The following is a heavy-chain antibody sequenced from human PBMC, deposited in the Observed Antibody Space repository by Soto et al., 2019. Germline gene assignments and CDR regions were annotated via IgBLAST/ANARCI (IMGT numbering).Heavy chain of an antibody. D-gene: IGHD2-8*01. CDR1: GYRVLSYG. V-gene: IGHV1-18*01. CDR3: VRDRPNSNLDF. CDR2: INTETGNT. J-gene: IGHJ4*02. Sequence: QVQLVQSGAEVKKPGASVKVSCTASGYRVLSYGFSWVRQAPGQGLEWMGYINTETGNTFYAQRLQGRVTMTTNTSTNTAYMELRRLTSDDTDVYFCVRDRPNSNLDFWGQGTLITISS.